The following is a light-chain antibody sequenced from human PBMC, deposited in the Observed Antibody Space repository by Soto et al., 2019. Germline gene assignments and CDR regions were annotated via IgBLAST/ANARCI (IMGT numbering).Light chain of an antibody. CDR2: KVS. Sequence: DVVMTQSPLSLPVTLGQPASISCRSSQSLVYSDGNTYLNWFQQRPGQSPRRLIYKVSNRDSGVPDRFSGSGSGTDFTLKISRVEAEDVGVYYCTQSTLWPRTFGQGTKVEIK. V-gene: IGKV2-30*01. CDR3: TQSTLWPRT. CDR1: QSLVYSDGNTY. J-gene: IGKJ1*01.